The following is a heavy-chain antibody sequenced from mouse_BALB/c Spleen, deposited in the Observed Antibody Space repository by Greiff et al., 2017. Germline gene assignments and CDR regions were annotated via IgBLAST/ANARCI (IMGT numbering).Heavy chain of an antibody. V-gene: IGHV1-4*02. Sequence: QVQLQQSAAELARPGASVKMSCKASGYTFTSYTMHWVKQRPGQGLEWIGYINPSSGYTEYNQKFKDKTTLTADKSSSTAYMQLSSLTSEDSAVYYCAREGGNYCWFAYWGQGTLVTVSA. J-gene: IGHJ3*01. CDR1: GYTFTSYT. CDR3: AREGGNYCWFAY. CDR2: INPSSGYT. D-gene: IGHD2-1*01.